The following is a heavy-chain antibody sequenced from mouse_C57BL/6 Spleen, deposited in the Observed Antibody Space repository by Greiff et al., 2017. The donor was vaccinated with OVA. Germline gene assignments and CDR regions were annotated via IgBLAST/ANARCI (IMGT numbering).Heavy chain of an antibody. Sequence: VQGVESGPELVKPGASVKISCKASGYAFSSSWMNWVKQRPGKGLEWIGRIYPGDGDTNYNGKFKGKATLTADKSSSTAYMQLSSLTSEDSAVYFCARGGSSGYPGDYWGQGTTLTVSS. D-gene: IGHD3-2*02. CDR3: ARGGSSGYPGDY. CDR1: GYAFSSSW. V-gene: IGHV1-82*01. CDR2: IYPGDGDT. J-gene: IGHJ2*01.